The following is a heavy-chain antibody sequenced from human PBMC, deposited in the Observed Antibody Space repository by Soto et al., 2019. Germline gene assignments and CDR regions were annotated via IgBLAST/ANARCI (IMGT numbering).Heavy chain of an antibody. CDR3: ANATSGDYNYYGIAV. V-gene: IGHV3-23*01. CDR1: GFTFTTYA. Sequence: GGSLRLSCAASGFTFTTYAMSWVRQVPDKGLEWVSTISGSGGRTYYADSVEGRFTISRDNSKNTLYLQTNSLRAEDTAVYYCANATSGDYNYYGIAVWGQGTPVTVSS. CDR2: ISGSGGRT. D-gene: IGHD4-17*01. J-gene: IGHJ6*02.